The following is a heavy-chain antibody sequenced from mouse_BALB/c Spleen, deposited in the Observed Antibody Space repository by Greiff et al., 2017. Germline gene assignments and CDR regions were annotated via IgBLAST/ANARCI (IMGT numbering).Heavy chain of an antibody. CDR1: GFSLTSYG. CDR2: IWAGGST. V-gene: IGHV2-9*02. CDR3: ARETRNYYYGSSYGYAMDY. J-gene: IGHJ4*01. Sequence: VKLVESGPGLVAPSQSLSITCTVSGFSLTSYGVHWVRQPPGKGLEWLGVIWAGGSTNYNSALMSRLSISKDNSKSQVFLKMNSLQTDDTAMYYCARETRNYYYGSSYGYAMDYWGQGTSVTVSS. D-gene: IGHD1-1*01.